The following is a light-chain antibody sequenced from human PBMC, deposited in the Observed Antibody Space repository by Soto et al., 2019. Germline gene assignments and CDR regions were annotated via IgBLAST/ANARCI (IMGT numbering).Light chain of an antibody. Sequence: DIQMTQSPSTLSASVGDRFTITCRASQSISSWLAWYQQKPGKAPKLLIYDASSLESGVPSRFSGSGSGTEFTLTISSLQPDDFATYYCQHYKTYAVTFGQGTRLEIK. CDR3: QHYKTYAVT. CDR2: DAS. CDR1: QSISSW. V-gene: IGKV1-5*01. J-gene: IGKJ5*01.